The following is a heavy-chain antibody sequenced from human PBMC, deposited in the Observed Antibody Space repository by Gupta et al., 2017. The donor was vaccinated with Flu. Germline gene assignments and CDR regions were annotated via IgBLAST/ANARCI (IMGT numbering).Heavy chain of an antibody. V-gene: IGHV4-39*02. CDR3: AIEGMWVGDYYYGMDV. J-gene: IGHJ6*02. Sequence: QLLPQESGPGLVKPSEPLSPTRTVPGCSISSSSYYWGWIRQPPGKGLEWIGRIYYSGNTYYNPSLKSRVTISVDTSKNQFSLKLSSVTAADTAVYYCAIEGMWVGDYYYGMDVWGQGTTVTVSS. CDR1: GCSISSSSYY. CDR2: IYYSGNT. D-gene: IGHD1-26*01.